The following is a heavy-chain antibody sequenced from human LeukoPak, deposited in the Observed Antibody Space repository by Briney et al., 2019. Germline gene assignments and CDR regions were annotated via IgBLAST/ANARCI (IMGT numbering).Heavy chain of an antibody. CDR2: IWSNGNNK. CDR3: ARYLGSGRNWLDP. Sequence: GMSLRLSCATSGFTFSSYGMHWVRQAPGKGLEWVAVIWSNGNNKNYADSVKGRFTISRDTSENTLYLQMNSLRAEDTAMYYCARYLGSGRNWLDPWGQGTLVTVSS. CDR1: GFTFSSYG. J-gene: IGHJ5*02. D-gene: IGHD6-19*01. V-gene: IGHV3-33*01.